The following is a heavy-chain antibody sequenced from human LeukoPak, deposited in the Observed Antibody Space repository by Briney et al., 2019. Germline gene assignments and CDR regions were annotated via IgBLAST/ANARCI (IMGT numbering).Heavy chain of an antibody. CDR2: ISSSGSTI. D-gene: IGHD3-10*02. CDR3: AELGITMIGGV. J-gene: IGHJ6*04. Sequence: GGSLRLSCAASGFAFSSYWMSWVRQAPGKGLEWVSYISSSGSTIYYADSVKGRFTISRDNAKNSLYLQMNSLRAEDTAVYYCAELGITMIGGVWGKGTTVTISS. CDR1: GFAFSSYW. V-gene: IGHV3-48*04.